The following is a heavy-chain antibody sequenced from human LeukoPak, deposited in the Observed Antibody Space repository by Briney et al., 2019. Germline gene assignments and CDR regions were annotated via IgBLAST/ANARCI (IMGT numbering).Heavy chain of an antibody. J-gene: IGHJ4*02. CDR3: VRGPHIAATSY. CDR1: GFTFSIYA. D-gene: IGHD6-25*01. V-gene: IGHV3-23*01. Sequence: GGSLRLSCAASGFTFSIYAMSWVRQAPGKGLEWVSGVSGTGDRTGDGTYYADSVKGRFTISRDNSKSTLCLQMNSLRAEDTAVYYCVRGPHIAATSYWGQGTLVTVSS. CDR2: VSGTGDRTGDGT.